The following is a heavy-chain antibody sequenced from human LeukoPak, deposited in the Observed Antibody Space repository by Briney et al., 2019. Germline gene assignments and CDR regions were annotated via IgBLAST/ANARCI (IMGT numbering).Heavy chain of an antibody. CDR3: ARARFGELSARYYFDY. Sequence: SETLSLTXSVSGGSISSYYWSWIRQPAGKGLEWIGRIYTSGSTNYNPSLKSRVTMSVDTSKNQFSLKLSSVTAADTAVYYCARARFGELSARYYFDYWGQGTLVTVSS. CDR2: IYTSGST. J-gene: IGHJ4*02. D-gene: IGHD3-10*01. V-gene: IGHV4-4*07. CDR1: GGSISSYY.